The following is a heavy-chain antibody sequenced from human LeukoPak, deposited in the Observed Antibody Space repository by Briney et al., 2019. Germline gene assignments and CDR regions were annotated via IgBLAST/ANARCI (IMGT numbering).Heavy chain of an antibody. CDR2: ISGSGGST. Sequence: GGSLRLSCAASGFTFSSYAMSWVRQAPGKGLEWVSAISGSGGSTYYADSVKGRFTISRDNSKNTLYLQMNSLRGEDTAVYYCAKAAYSSGWSTKFDYWGQGTLVTVSS. D-gene: IGHD6-19*01. CDR3: AKAAYSSGWSTKFDY. CDR1: GFTFSSYA. J-gene: IGHJ4*02. V-gene: IGHV3-23*01.